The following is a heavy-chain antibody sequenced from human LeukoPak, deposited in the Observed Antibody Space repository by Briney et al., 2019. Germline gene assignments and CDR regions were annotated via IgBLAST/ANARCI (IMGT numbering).Heavy chain of an antibody. J-gene: IGHJ4*02. CDR3: ARRYCSTTNCYAHDY. CDR2: ISSSGSTI. D-gene: IGHD2-2*01. CDR1: GFTFSSYE. Sequence: GGSLRLSCAASGFTFSSYEMNWVRQAPGKGLEWVSYISSSGSTIYYAGSVKGRFTISRDNAKNSLYLQMNSLRAEDTAVYYCARRYCSTTNCYAHDYWGQGTLVTVSS. V-gene: IGHV3-48*03.